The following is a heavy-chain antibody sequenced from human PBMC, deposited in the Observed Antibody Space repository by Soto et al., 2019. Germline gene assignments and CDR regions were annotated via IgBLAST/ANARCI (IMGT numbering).Heavy chain of an antibody. CDR2: IWYDGSNK. CDR3: AGAPVLRFLEWSDY. D-gene: IGHD3-3*01. J-gene: IGHJ4*02. CDR1: GFTFSSYG. Sequence: QVQLVESGGGVVQPGRSLRLSCAASGFTFSSYGMHWVRQAPGKGLEWVAVIWYDGSNKYYADSVKGRFTISRDNSKNTLYLQMNSLRAEDTAVYYCAGAPVLRFLEWSDYWGQGTLVTVSS. V-gene: IGHV3-33*01.